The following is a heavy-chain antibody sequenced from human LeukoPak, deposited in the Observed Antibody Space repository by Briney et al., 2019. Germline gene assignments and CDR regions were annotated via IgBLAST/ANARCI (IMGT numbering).Heavy chain of an antibody. Sequence: ASVKVSCKASGYTFTSYDISWVRQAPGQGLEWMGGIIPIFGTPNYAQNFQGRVTITADKSTSTAYMELSSLRSEDTAVYYCARVVVVTHYYMDVWGKGTTVTVSS. CDR1: GYTFTSYD. V-gene: IGHV1-69*06. J-gene: IGHJ6*03. D-gene: IGHD2-21*02. CDR3: ARVVVVTHYYMDV. CDR2: IIPIFGTP.